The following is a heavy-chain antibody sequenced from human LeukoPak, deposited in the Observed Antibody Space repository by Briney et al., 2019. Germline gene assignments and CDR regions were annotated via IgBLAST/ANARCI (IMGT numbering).Heavy chain of an antibody. CDR1: GFTFDDYA. Sequence: PGGSLRLSCAASGFTFDDYAMHWVRQAPGKGLEWVSGISWNSGSIGYADFVKGRFTISRDNAKNSLYLQMNSLRAEDTALYYCARIGYCSGGSCSRGAFDIWGQGTMVTVSS. CDR2: ISWNSGSI. CDR3: ARIGYCSGGSCSRGAFDI. D-gene: IGHD2-15*01. V-gene: IGHV3-9*01. J-gene: IGHJ3*02.